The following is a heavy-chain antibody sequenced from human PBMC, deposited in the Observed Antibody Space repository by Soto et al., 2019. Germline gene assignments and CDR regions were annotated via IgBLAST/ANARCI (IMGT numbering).Heavy chain of an antibody. CDR3: ARGKDEYSSSAPAFDI. J-gene: IGHJ3*02. CDR2: IIPIFGTA. D-gene: IGHD6-6*01. CDR1: GGTFSSYA. Sequence: QVQLVQSGAEVKKPGSSVKVSCKASGGTFSSYAISWVRQAPGQGLEWMGGIIPIFGTANYAQKFQGRVTITADESTSTAYMELSSLRSEGTAGYYCARGKDEYSSSAPAFDIGGQGPMVTASS. V-gene: IGHV1-69*01.